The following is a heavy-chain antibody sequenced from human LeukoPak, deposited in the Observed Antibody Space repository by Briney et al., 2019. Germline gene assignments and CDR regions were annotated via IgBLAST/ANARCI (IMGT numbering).Heavy chain of an antibody. CDR3: ARVGGSYYYYYMDV. D-gene: IGHD1-26*01. CDR1: GGSISSGGYY. V-gene: IGHV4-30-2*01. J-gene: IGHJ6*03. Sequence: KASQTLSLTCTVSGGSISSGGYYWSWIRQPPGKGLEWIGYIYHSGSTNYNPSLKSRVTISVDTSKNQFSLKLSSVTAADTAVYYCARVGGSYYYYYMDVWGKGTTVTVSS. CDR2: IYHSGST.